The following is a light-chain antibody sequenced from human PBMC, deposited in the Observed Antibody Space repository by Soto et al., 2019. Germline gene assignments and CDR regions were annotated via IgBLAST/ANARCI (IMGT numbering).Light chain of an antibody. Sequence: DIQMTQSPSSLSASVGDRVTITCHASHDIKKYLNWYQEKPGKAPKLLIYDASNLQTGVPSRFSGSGSGTHFTFTISSLQPEDIATYYCQRYDSLPPTFGQGTRLDIK. V-gene: IGKV1-33*01. CDR3: QRYDSLPPT. CDR2: DAS. CDR1: HDIKKY. J-gene: IGKJ5*01.